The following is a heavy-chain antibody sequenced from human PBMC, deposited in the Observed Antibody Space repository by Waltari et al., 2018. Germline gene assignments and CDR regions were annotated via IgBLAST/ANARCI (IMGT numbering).Heavy chain of an antibody. V-gene: IGHV3-23*01. CDR2: IRAINGNT. CDR3: AKKMTDNLYSFYFDA. J-gene: IGHJ4*02. Sequence: QLLESGGDLVQPGGSLRLYCAASGFSFSNYGMTWVRQAPGKGLEWVASIRAINGNTYYPDSVKGRFTISRDDSKNTLHLQMDSLRAEDTAMYYCAKKMTDNLYSFYFDAWGQGTLVTVSS. CDR1: GFSFSNYG. D-gene: IGHD2-15*01.